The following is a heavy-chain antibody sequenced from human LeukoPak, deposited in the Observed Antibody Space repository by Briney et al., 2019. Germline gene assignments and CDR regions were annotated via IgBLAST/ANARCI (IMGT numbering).Heavy chain of an antibody. Sequence: GGSLRLSCAASGFTFSSYAMTWVRQAPGKGLEWVSVISGSGRSGTNYADSVKGRFTISRDNSKNTLYLQMNSLRVEDTAIYYCAKAPGGGNWNWGQGTLVTVSS. CDR3: AKAPGGGNWN. CDR2: ISGSGRSGT. D-gene: IGHD4-23*01. J-gene: IGHJ4*02. V-gene: IGHV3-23*01. CDR1: GFTFSSYA.